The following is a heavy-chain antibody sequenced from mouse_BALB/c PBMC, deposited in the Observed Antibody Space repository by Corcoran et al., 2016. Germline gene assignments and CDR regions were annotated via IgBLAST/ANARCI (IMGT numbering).Heavy chain of an antibody. CDR3: TRYYYSAMDY. CDR2: IHPGSGGT. J-gene: IGHJ4*01. Sequence: QVKLQQSGAELVRPGASVKLSCRALGDTFPDYEFHWVKLTPVHGLEWSGAIHPGSGGTAYNQKFKGKATLTADKSSSTAYMELSSLTSEDSAVYYCTRYYYSAMDYWGQGTSVTVSS. CDR1: GDTFPDYE. V-gene: IGHV1-15*01.